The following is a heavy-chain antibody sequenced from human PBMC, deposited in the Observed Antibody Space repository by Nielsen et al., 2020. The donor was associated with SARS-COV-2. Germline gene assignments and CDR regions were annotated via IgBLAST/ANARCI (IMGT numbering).Heavy chain of an antibody. J-gene: IGHJ5*02. CDR3: AGATTYDILTGLHSWFDP. Sequence: SETLSLTCSVSGVSVTFYYWTWIRQPPGKGLEWIGYVYYSGSTNYNPSLKSRVTISVDTSKNQFSLKLSSVTAADTAVYYCAGATTYDILTGLHSWFDPWGQGTLVTVSS. CDR1: GVSVTFYY. D-gene: IGHD3-9*01. V-gene: IGHV4-59*02. CDR2: VYYSGST.